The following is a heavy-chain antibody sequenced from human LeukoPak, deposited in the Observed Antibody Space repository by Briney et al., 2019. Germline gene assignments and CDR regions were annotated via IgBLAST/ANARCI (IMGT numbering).Heavy chain of an antibody. CDR2: IKQDGSEK. D-gene: IGHD5-18*01. CDR3: ARDGPHRGLWLALFDY. Sequence: PGGSLRLSCAASGFTFSSYWMSWVRQAPGKGLEWVAHIKQDGSEKYYVDSVKGRYTISRDNAKNSLYLQMNSLRAEDTAVYYCARDGPHRGLWLALFDYWGQGTLVTVSS. CDR1: GFTFSSYW. V-gene: IGHV3-7*01. J-gene: IGHJ4*02.